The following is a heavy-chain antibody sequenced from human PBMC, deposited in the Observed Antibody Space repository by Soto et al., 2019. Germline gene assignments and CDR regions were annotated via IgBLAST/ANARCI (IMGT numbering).Heavy chain of an antibody. CDR1: GFTLGSYE. V-gene: IGHV3-48*03. CDR2: ISSSGSII. CDR3: AKSPYEYSYGFFDY. Sequence: PGGSLRLSCAASGFTLGSYEMNWVRQAPGKGLEWVSYISSSGSIIYYADSVKGRFTTSRDTAKNSLYLQMNSLRAEDTAVYYCAKSPYEYSYGFFDYWGPGTLVTVS. D-gene: IGHD5-18*01. J-gene: IGHJ4*02.